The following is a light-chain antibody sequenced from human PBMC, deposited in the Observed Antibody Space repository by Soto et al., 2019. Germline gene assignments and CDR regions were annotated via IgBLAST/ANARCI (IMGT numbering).Light chain of an antibody. J-gene: IGKJ1*01. CDR1: QSVSSD. CDR3: QQYNNWPWT. V-gene: IGKV3D-15*01. CDR2: DAS. Sequence: EIVMTQSPATLSVSPGERATLSCRASQSVSSDLAWYHQKPGQAPRLLIYDASNRATGIPAGFSGSGSGTEFTLTISSLQSEDFAVYYCQQYNNWPWTFGQGTKVDNK.